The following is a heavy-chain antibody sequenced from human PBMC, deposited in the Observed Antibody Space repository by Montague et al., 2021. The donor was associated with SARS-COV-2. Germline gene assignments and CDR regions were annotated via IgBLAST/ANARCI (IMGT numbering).Heavy chain of an antibody. D-gene: IGHD6-13*01. J-gene: IGHJ4*02. CDR3: AHRKVLAAAWDY. CDR1: GFSLSTSGMC. CDR2: IDWDDDK. V-gene: IGHV2-70*11. Sequence: PALVKPTQTLTLTCTFSGFSLSTSGMCVSWIRQPPGKALEWLARIDWDDDKYYSTSLKTRLTISKDTSKNQVVLTMTNMDPVDTATYYCAHRKVLAAAWDYWGQGTLVTVSS.